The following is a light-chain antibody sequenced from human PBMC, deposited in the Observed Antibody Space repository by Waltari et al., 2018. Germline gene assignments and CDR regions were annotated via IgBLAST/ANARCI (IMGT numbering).Light chain of an antibody. Sequence: QSVLTQPPSVSGAPGQRVTISCTGSSSNIGAGFNVHWYQHLPGAAPKLVIFYRNHRPSGFPDRFSGSKSGTSASLVITGLQADDEADYYCQSYDRSLSGYVFGPGTKVTVL. V-gene: IGLV1-40*01. J-gene: IGLJ1*01. CDR1: SSNIGAGFN. CDR3: QSYDRSLSGYV. CDR2: YRN.